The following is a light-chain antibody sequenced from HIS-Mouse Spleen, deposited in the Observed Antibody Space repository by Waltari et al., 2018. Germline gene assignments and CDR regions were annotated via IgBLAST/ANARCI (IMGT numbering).Light chain of an antibody. CDR1: SSDVGSYNL. CDR2: EGS. CDR3: SSYTSSSFNVV. J-gene: IGLJ2*01. Sequence: QSALTQPASVSGSPGQSITISCTGTSSDVGSYNLVSWYQQHPGKAPKLMIYEGSKRPSGVSNRFSGSKSGNTASLTISVLQAEDEADYYCSSYTSSSFNVVFGGGTKLTVL. V-gene: IGLV2-14*02.